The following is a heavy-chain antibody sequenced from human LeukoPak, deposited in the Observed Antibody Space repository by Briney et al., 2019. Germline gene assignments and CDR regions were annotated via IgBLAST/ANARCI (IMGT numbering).Heavy chain of an antibody. V-gene: IGHV5-51*01. D-gene: IGHD3-22*01. CDR2: IYPGDSDT. J-gene: IGHJ4*02. CDR3: ARHGAYYYDSSGYYSDY. Sequence: NSGESLKISCQGSGYSFTSYWIGWVRQLPGKGLEWMGIIYPGDSDTRYSPSFQGQVTISADKSISTAYLQWSSLKASDTAMYYCARHGAYYYDSSGYYSDYWGQGTLVTVSS. CDR1: GYSFTSYW.